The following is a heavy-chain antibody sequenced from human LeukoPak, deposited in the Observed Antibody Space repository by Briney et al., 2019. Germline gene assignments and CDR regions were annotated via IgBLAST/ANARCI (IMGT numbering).Heavy chain of an antibody. V-gene: IGHV3-7*01. CDR2: IKQDGSEK. D-gene: IGHD2-2*02. J-gene: IGHJ6*03. CDR3: ARGPPYCSSTSCYTPPPYYYYYMDV. CDR1: GFTFSSYW. Sequence: GGSLRLSCAASGFTFSSYWMSWVRQAPGKGLEWVANIKQDGSEKYYVDSVKGRFTISRDNAKNSLYLQMNSLRAEDTAVYYCARGPPYCSSTSCYTPPPYYYYYMDVWGKGTTVTVSS.